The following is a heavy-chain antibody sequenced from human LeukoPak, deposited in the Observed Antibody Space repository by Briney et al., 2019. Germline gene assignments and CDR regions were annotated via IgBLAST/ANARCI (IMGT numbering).Heavy chain of an antibody. CDR3: ARDLTPEYSSNWPEGDY. V-gene: IGHV3-48*04. D-gene: IGHD6-13*01. CDR1: GFTFSSYW. Sequence: GGSLRLSCAASGFTFSSYWMSWVRQAPGKGLEWVSYISSSGTTIYYADSVKGRFTISRDNAKNSLYLQMNSLRAEDTAVYYCARDLTPEYSSNWPEGDYWGQGTLVTVSS. J-gene: IGHJ4*02. CDR2: ISSSGTTI.